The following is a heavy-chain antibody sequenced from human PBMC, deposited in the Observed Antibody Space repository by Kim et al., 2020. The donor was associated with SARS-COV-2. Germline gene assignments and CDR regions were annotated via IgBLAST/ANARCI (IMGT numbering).Heavy chain of an antibody. V-gene: IGHV4-39*01. J-gene: IGHJ5*02. Sequence: SETLSLTCTVSGGSISSSSYYWGWIRQPPGKGLEWIGSIYYSGSTYYNPSLKSRVTISVDTSKNQFSLKLSSVTAADTAVYYCARHVKYVSQWLVLPPLGFFGFDPWGQGTLVTVSS. D-gene: IGHD6-19*01. CDR2: IYYSGST. CDR3: ARHVKYVSQWLVLPPLGFFGFDP. CDR1: GGSISSSSYY.